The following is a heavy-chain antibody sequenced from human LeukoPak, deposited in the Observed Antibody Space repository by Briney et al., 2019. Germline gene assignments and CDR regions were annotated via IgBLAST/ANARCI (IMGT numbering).Heavy chain of an antibody. D-gene: IGHD3-22*01. CDR3: ATAGAYYYDSSGYYLFDY. CDR1: GFTFSSYS. Sequence: AGSMRLSCAASGFTFSSYSMNWVRQAPGKGLEWVSSISGSSSYIYYADSVKGRFTISRDNAKNSLYLQMNSLRAEDTAVYYCATAGAYYYDSSGYYLFDYWGQGTLVSVSS. CDR2: ISGSSSYI. V-gene: IGHV3-21*01. J-gene: IGHJ4*02.